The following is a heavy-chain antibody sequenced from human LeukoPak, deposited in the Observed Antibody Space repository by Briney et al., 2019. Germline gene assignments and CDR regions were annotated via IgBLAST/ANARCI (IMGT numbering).Heavy chain of an antibody. CDR1: GGSITNYY. J-gene: IGHJ3*02. CDR3: ARHGKGVTYFYTFDI. V-gene: IGHV4-59*08. CDR2: IYASGAT. Sequence: SETLSLTCTVSGGSITNYYWSWIQQSPGEGLEWIGYIYASGATNSNPSLKSRVAISVDTSKNQFPLKLSSVTAADTAVYYCARHGKGVTYFYTFDIWGQGTVVAVSS. D-gene: IGHD2/OR15-2a*01.